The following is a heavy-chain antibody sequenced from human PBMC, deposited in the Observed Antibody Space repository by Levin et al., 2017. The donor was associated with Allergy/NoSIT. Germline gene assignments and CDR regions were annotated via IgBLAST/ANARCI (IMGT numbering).Heavy chain of an antibody. CDR3: ARGYCSSTSCYAGFDS. CDR2: INWNGGTR. Sequence: GGSLRLSCAASGFTFDDHSMAWVRQAPGKGLEWVSNINWNGGTRGYADSVKGRFTIYRDNGKKSLYLQMNSLRAEDTALYYCARGYCSSTSCYAGFDSWGQGTLVTVSS. J-gene: IGHJ5*01. D-gene: IGHD2-2*01. CDR1: GFTFDDHS. V-gene: IGHV3-20*04.